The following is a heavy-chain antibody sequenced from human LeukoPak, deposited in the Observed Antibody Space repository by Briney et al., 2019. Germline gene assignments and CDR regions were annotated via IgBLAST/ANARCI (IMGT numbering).Heavy chain of an antibody. CDR2: ISYSGST. CDR1: GGSISSYY. Sequence: PSETLSLTCTVSGGSISSYYWSWIRQPPGKGLEWIGYISYSGSTNYNPSLKSRVTISIDTSKDQFSLKLRSVTAADTAVYYCARLHLYGGNFYYFDYWGQGTLVTVSS. V-gene: IGHV4-59*08. J-gene: IGHJ4*02. D-gene: IGHD4-23*01. CDR3: ARLHLYGGNFYYFDY.